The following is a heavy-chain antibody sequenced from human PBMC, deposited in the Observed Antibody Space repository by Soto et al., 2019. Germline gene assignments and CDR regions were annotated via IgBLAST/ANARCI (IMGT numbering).Heavy chain of an antibody. CDR3: ARYPTDYYDSSGYYYVGWFDP. CDR1: GGTFSSYA. CDR2: IIPIFGTA. V-gene: IGHV1-69*01. D-gene: IGHD3-22*01. J-gene: IGHJ5*02. Sequence: QVQLVQSGAEVKKPGSSVKVSCKASGGTFSSYAISWVRQAPGQGLEWMGGIIPIFGTANYAQNFQGRVTITADESTSTAYMELSSLRSEDTAVYYCARYPTDYYDSSGYYYVGWFDPWGQGTLVTVSS.